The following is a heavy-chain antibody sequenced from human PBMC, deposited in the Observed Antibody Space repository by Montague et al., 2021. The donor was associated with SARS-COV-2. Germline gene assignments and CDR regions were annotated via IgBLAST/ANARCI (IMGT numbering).Heavy chain of an antibody. V-gene: IGHV2-5*02. CDR1: GFSLSTSGVG. CDR3: AHRRPGSGGYYFDS. CDR2: IYWDDDK. D-gene: IGHD3-10*01. Sequence: PALMKPTQTLTLTCTFSGFSLSTSGVGVGWIRQPPGKALEWLALIYWDDDKRYSPSLKSSLTITKDTSKNQVVLTMTNMDPADTATYYCAHRRPGSGGYYFDSWGQGTLVTVSS. J-gene: IGHJ4*02.